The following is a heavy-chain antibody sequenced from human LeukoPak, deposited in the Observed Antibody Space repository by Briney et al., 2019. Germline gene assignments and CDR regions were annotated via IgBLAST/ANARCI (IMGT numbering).Heavy chain of an antibody. V-gene: IGHV4-39*07. CDR1: AGSIGSSSFY. D-gene: IGHD1-20*01. Sequence: SETLSLTRTVSAGSIGSSSFYWGWIRQPPGKGLEWIETINYSGDTYYNPSLKSRVTISVDSSRNQFSLKLSSVTAADTAVYYCVRLQAVTGNFDYWGQGALVTVSS. CDR2: INYSGDT. J-gene: IGHJ4*02. CDR3: VRLQAVTGNFDY.